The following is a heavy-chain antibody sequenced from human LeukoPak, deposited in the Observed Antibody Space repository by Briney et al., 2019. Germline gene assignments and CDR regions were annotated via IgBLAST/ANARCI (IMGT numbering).Heavy chain of an antibody. V-gene: IGHV4-59*12. CDR1: GGSLSGYY. D-gene: IGHD2-2*02. CDR3: AREYCTSSRCYKEGFDY. J-gene: IGHJ4*02. Sequence: SETLSLTCSVSGGSLSGYYWNWFRQAPGKGLEWIGYIHHSGVSSYNPSLKSRVTMSADRSQNQFSLSLTSVTGADAAVYYCAREYCTSSRCYKEGFDYWGQGTLVIVSS. CDR2: IHHSGVS.